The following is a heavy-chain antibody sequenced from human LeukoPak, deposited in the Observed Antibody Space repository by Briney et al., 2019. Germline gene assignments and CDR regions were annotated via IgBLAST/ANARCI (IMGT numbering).Heavy chain of an antibody. J-gene: IGHJ4*02. CDR3: ARDKVAGATYFDY. V-gene: IGHV3-7*01. CDR2: IQQDGSEK. CDR1: GFTFSSYW. D-gene: IGHD1-26*01. Sequence: GGSLTLSCAASGFTFSSYWMSWVRQAPGKGLEWVANIQQDGSEKYYVDSVKGRFTISRDNAKNSLYLQMNSLRAEDTAVYYCARDKVAGATYFDYWGQGTLVTVSS.